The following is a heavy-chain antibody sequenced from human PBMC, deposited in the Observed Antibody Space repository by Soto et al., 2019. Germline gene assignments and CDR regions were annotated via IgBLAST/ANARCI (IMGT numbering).Heavy chain of an antibody. D-gene: IGHD5-18*01. CDR3: ARVVRTQLWLGYFDY. CDR1: GGSISSGDYY. J-gene: IGHJ4*02. CDR2: IYYSGST. V-gene: IGHV4-30-4*01. Sequence: QVQLQESGPGLVKPSQTLSLTCTVSGGSISSGDYYWSWIRQPPGKGLEWIGFIYYSGSTYYNPALTSRVTIXXDXSXXQFSLKLSSVTAADTAVHYCARVVRTQLWLGYFDYWGQGTLVTVSS.